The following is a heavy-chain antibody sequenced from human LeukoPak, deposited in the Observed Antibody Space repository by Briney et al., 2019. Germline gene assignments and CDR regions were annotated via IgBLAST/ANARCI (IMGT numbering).Heavy chain of an antibody. CDR3: ARVSGSGRWFDP. CDR1: GGSMSSGDYY. V-gene: IGHV4-30-4*01. J-gene: IGHJ5*02. D-gene: IGHD3-10*01. CDR2: IHYSGGT. Sequence: SETLSLTCTVSGGSMSSGDYYWSWIRQPPGKGLEWIGHIHYSGGTYYNPSLKSRVTISVDTSKNQFSLKLSSVTAADTAMCYCARVSGSGRWFDPWGQGTLVTVSS.